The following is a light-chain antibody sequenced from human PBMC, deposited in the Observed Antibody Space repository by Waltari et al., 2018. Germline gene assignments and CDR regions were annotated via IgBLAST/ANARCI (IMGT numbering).Light chain of an antibody. CDR3: ATWDDSRRGPG. J-gene: IGLJ2*01. Sequence: QSALTQPPSTSATPGPRVTISCSGSSPNIGSNHVFWYQQFPGKAPKVIIARNDQRPSGVSERFSGSKSGTSASLVISGLRSEDEADYYCATWDDSRRGPGFGGGTKLTVL. V-gene: IGLV1-47*01. CDR1: SPNIGSNH. CDR2: RND.